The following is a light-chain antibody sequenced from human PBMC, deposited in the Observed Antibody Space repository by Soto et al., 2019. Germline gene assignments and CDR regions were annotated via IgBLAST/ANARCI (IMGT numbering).Light chain of an antibody. V-gene: IGKV1-39*01. CDR1: QGISSN. CDR3: QQSYNIVWT. Sequence: IQLNQSPSSQSASVGDRVTITCRTSQGISSNIAAYQQKPARAPTRLLFCASTLQSGGPARFLGGGSGTDVTLTISSRQPEDFSTDYCQQSYNIVWTFGQGTKVDIK. J-gene: IGKJ1*01. CDR2: CAS.